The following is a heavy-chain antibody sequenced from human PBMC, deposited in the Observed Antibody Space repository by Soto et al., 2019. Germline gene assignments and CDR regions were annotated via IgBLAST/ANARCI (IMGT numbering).Heavy chain of an antibody. D-gene: IGHD3-10*01. V-gene: IGHV3-30*18. CDR2: ISYDGSDK. Sequence: QVQLVESGGGVVQPGRSLRLSCAASGFTFSSYGMHWVRQAPGKGLEWVAVISYDGSDKYYADSVKGRFTISRDNSRNTLYLQMNYLRAEDTAVDYCAKDSLRDIWFGEFRADYWGQGTLVTVSS. CDR1: GFTFSSYG. J-gene: IGHJ4*02. CDR3: AKDSLRDIWFGEFRADY.